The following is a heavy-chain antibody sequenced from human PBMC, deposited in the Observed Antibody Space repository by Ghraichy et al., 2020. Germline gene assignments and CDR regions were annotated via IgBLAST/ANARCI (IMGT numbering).Heavy chain of an antibody. Sequence: GGSLRLSCAASGFTFSNFAMHWVRQAPGKGLEYVSGISSNGGTTHYAASVKGRFTISRDNSKNTLYLQMGSLRPDDMAVYYCARGWATRWLQLDYVGQGNLVTGTS. J-gene: IGHJ4*02. V-gene: IGHV3-64*02. CDR2: ISSNGGTT. D-gene: IGHD5-24*01. CDR3: ARGWATRWLQLDY. CDR1: GFTFSNFA.